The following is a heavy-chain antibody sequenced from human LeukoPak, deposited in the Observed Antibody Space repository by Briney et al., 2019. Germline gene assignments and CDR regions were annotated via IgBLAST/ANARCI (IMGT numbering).Heavy chain of an antibody. Sequence: PGGSLRLSCAASGFTFSTYGMSWVRQAPGKGLEWVSAISDSCGTPYYADSEKGRFTISRDNSKNTLYLQMNSLRDEDTAVYYCAKGVRLGVITMIRGVRRTYYYMDVWGKGTTVTISS. D-gene: IGHD3-10*01. V-gene: IGHV3-23*01. CDR1: GFTFSTYG. CDR3: AKGVRLGVITMIRGVRRTYYYMDV. CDR2: ISDSCGTP. J-gene: IGHJ6*03.